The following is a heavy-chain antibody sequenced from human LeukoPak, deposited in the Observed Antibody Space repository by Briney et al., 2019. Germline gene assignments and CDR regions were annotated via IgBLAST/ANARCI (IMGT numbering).Heavy chain of an antibody. Sequence: SETLSLTCTVSAYSISSGFYWGWIRQPPGKGLEWIGSIYHSGSTYYNPSLKSRVTISVDTSKNQFSLRLSSVTAADTAVYYCARVGSSGPYDAFDSWGQGTMVTVSS. D-gene: IGHD6-19*01. CDR2: IYHSGST. CDR1: AYSISSGFY. J-gene: IGHJ3*02. CDR3: ARVGSSGPYDAFDS. V-gene: IGHV4-38-2*02.